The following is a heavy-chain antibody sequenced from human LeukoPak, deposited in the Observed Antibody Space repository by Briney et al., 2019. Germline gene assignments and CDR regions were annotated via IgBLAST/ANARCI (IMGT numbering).Heavy chain of an antibody. CDR3: ARDKSSSWYRTYYYYYYMDV. V-gene: IGHV4-34*01. D-gene: IGHD6-13*01. CDR1: SGSLSGYY. CDR2: TNHSGNT. Sequence: SETLSLTCGVYSGSLSGYYWSWIRQSPGKGLEWIGETNHSGNTYYNPSLKSRVTISVDTSKNQFSLRLTSVTAADTAVYYCARDKSSSWYRTYYYYYYMDVWGKGTTVTVSS. J-gene: IGHJ6*03.